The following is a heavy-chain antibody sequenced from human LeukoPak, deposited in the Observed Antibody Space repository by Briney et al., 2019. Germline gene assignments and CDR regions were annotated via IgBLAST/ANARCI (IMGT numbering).Heavy chain of an antibody. CDR1: GFTFSSYA. J-gene: IGHJ4*02. CDR2: ISGSGGST. CDR3: AKDHDYGDYTDY. D-gene: IGHD4-17*01. Sequence: PGGSLRLSCAASGFTFSSYAMSWVRQAPGKGLEWVSAISGSGGSTYYADSVKGRFTISRDNYKNTLYLQMNSLRAEDTAVYYCAKDHDYGDYTDYWGQGTLVTVSS. V-gene: IGHV3-23*01.